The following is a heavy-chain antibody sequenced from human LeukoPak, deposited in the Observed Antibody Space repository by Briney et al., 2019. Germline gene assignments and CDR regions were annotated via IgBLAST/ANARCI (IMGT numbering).Heavy chain of an antibody. CDR3: ARGEMATISFDY. CDR1: GGSISSSSYY. V-gene: IGHV4-39*01. Sequence: SETLSLTCTVSGGSISSSSYYWGWIRQPPGKGLEWIGSIYYSGITYYNPSLKSRVTISVDTSKNQFSLKLSSVTAADTAVYYCARGEMATISFDYWGQGTLVTVSS. D-gene: IGHD5-24*01. J-gene: IGHJ4*02. CDR2: IYYSGIT.